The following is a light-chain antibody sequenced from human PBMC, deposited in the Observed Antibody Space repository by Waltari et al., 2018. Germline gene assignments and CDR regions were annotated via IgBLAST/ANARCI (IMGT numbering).Light chain of an antibody. CDR1: RSYVGAYTL. V-gene: IGLV2-23*02. CDR2: GVN. J-gene: IGLJ2*01. Sequence: QSPLTQPASVSGSPGQLVTVPCTGTRSYVGAYTLVYWYQQHPGKAPKLILYGVNKRPSGVSDRFSGSKSGNTASLTISGLQAEDEADYYCCSSAGSSTYVVFGGGTKLTVL. CDR3: CSSAGSSTYVV.